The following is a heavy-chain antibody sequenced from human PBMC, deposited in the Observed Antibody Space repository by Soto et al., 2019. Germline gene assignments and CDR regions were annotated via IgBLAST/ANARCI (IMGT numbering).Heavy chain of an antibody. D-gene: IGHD3-22*01. CDR1: GGSLRSGTYY. CDR2: TYYSGST. V-gene: IGHV4-31*03. J-gene: IGHJ3*02. CDR3: VRGGYYQNMHSALDAFDI. Sequence: SETLSLTCTVSGGSLRSGTYYWSWIRQHPGKGLEWIGYTYYSGSTYYNPSLKSRVSISVDTSNNQLFLKLCSVTAADTAVYYCVRGGYYQNMHSALDAFDIWGQGTMVTVSS.